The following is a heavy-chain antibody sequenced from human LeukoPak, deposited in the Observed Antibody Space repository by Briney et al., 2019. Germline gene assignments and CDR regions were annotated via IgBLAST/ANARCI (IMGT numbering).Heavy chain of an antibody. CDR1: GGSISSSSYY. D-gene: IGHD2-15*01. CDR2: IYYSGST. Sequence: SETLSLTCTVSGGSISSSSYYWGWIRQPPGKGLEWIRSIYYSGSTYYNPSLKSRVTISVDTSKNQFSLKLSSVTAADTAVYYCARVFCSGGSCRYYYYYYMDVWGKGTTVTVSS. J-gene: IGHJ6*03. V-gene: IGHV4-39*07. CDR3: ARVFCSGGSCRYYYYYYMDV.